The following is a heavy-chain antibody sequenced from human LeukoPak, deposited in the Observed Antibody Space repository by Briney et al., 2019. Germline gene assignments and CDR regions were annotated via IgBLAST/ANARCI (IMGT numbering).Heavy chain of an antibody. CDR3: ASAIAAAGTCCYYYMDV. CDR1: GFTFSSYA. D-gene: IGHD6-13*01. J-gene: IGHJ6*03. Sequence: GGSLRLSCAASGFTFSSYAMSWVRQAPGKGLEWVSAISGSGGSTYYADSVKGRFTISRDNSKNTLYLQMNSLRAEDTAVYYCASAIAAAGTCCYYYMDVWGKGTTVTVSS. CDR2: ISGSGGST. V-gene: IGHV3-23*01.